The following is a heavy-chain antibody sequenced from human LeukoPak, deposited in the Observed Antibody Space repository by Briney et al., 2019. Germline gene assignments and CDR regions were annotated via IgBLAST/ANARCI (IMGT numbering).Heavy chain of an antibody. J-gene: IGHJ2*01. V-gene: IGHV6-1*01. CDR2: TYYRSKWYN. Sequence: SGPTLVKPSQTLSLTCAISGDSVSSKSAAWNWFRQSPSRGLEWLGRTYYRSKWYNDYAVSVKSRIAINPDTSKNQFSLQLNSVTPDDTAVYYCARGGPADPFDWYFDLWGRGTLVTVSS. CDR3: ARGGPADPFDWYFDL. CDR1: GDSVSSKSAA.